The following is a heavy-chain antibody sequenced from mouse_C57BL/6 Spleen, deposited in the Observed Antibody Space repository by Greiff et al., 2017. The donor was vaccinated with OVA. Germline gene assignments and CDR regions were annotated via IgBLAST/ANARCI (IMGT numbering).Heavy chain of an antibody. J-gene: IGHJ3*01. Sequence: QVQLQQPGAELVKPGASVKVSCKASGYTFTSYWMHWVKQRPGQGLEWIGRIHPSDSATNYNQKFKGKATLTVDKSSSTAYMQLRSLTSEDSAVYYCALSIYYDYDGFAYWGQGTLVTVSA. CDR3: ALSIYYDYDGFAY. V-gene: IGHV1-74*01. CDR1: GYTFTSYW. CDR2: IHPSDSAT. D-gene: IGHD2-4*01.